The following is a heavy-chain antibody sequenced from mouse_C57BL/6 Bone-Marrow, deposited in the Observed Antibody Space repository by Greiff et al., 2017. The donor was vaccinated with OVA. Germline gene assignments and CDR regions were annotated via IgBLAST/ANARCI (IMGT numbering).Heavy chain of an antibody. Sequence: QVHVKQSGAELARPGASVKLSCKASGYTFTSYGISWVKQRTGQGLEWIGEIYPRSGNTYYNEKFKGKATLTADKSSSTAYMELRSLTSEDSAVYFCIYYDYLYWYFDVWGTGTTVTVSS. CDR2: IYPRSGNT. CDR1: GYTFTSYG. D-gene: IGHD2-4*01. CDR3: IYYDYLYWYFDV. J-gene: IGHJ1*03. V-gene: IGHV1-81*01.